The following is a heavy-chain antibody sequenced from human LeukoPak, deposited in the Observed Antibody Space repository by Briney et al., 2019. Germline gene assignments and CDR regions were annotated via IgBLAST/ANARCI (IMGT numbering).Heavy chain of an antibody. CDR2: IYPGDSDT. CDR1: GYIFTDSW. J-gene: IGHJ4*02. V-gene: IGHV5-51*02. CDR3: ARPGLGTTWYYFDY. D-gene: IGHD1-7*01. Sequence: GESLKISCKGSGYIFTDSWTAWWRRIPGKGLRGWELIYPGDSDTTYSPSFQGQVTISADRSISTAYLQWSSLKASDTAMYYCARPGLGTTWYYFDYWGQGTLVTVSS.